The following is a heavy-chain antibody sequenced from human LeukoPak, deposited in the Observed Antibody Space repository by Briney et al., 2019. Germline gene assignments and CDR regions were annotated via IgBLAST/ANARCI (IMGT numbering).Heavy chain of an antibody. V-gene: IGHV1-8*01. CDR3: ARRAVGNSYYYYMDV. D-gene: IGHD6-19*01. CDR2: MNPNSGNT. J-gene: IGHJ6*03. Sequence: ASVKVSFKASGYSFSTFDVNWVRQATGQGLEWMGWMNPNSGNTGYGQKFQGRVSITRNTSITTAFMELSSLRSEDTAVYYCARRAVGNSYYYYMDVWGKGTTVTVSS. CDR1: GYSFSTFD.